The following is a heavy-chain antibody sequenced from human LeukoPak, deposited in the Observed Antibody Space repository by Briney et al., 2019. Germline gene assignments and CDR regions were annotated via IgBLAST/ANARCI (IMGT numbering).Heavy chain of an antibody. CDR2: ISAYNGNT. CDR3: ARGSGFCGGDCFVDY. V-gene: IGHV1-18*01. D-gene: IGHD2-21*02. J-gene: IGHJ4*02. Sequence: GASVKVSCKASGYTLTSYGISWVRQAPGQGLEWMGWISAYNGNTNYAQKLQGRVTMTTDTSTSTAYMELRSLRSDDTAVYYCARGSGFCGGDCFVDYWGQGTLVTVSS. CDR1: GYTLTSYG.